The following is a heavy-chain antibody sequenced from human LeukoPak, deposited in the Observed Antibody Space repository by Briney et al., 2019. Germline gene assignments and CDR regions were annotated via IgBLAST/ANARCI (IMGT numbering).Heavy chain of an antibody. V-gene: IGHV1-18*01. CDR3: ASSYGDYDHLDY. J-gene: IGHJ4*02. D-gene: IGHD4-17*01. Sequence: ASVEVSCKASGYSFTSYGISWVRQAPGQGLEWMGWINAYNGNTNYAQKLQGRVTMTTDTSTSAAYMELRSLRADDTAVYYCASSYGDYDHLDYWGQGTLVTVSS. CDR1: GYSFTSYG. CDR2: INAYNGNT.